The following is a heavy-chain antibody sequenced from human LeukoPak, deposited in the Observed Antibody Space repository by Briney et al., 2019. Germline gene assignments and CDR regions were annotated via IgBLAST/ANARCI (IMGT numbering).Heavy chain of an antibody. D-gene: IGHD3-16*01. V-gene: IGHV4-59*01. Sequence: PSETLSLTCTVSDGSISSYYWSWIRQPPGKGLEWIGYIYYSGSTNYNPSLKSRVTISVDTSKNQFSLKLSSVTAADTAVYYCARDRFIGGLAIDIWGQGTMVTVSS. J-gene: IGHJ3*02. CDR1: DGSISSYY. CDR3: ARDRFIGGLAIDI. CDR2: IYYSGST.